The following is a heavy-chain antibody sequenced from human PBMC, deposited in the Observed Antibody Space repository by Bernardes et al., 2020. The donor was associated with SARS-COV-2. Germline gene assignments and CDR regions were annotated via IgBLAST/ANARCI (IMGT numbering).Heavy chain of an antibody. CDR2: IWYDGSNK. Sequence: WSQRRSSEASVITFSQDGMRGVRRARGKGLEWVAVIWYDGSNKYYADSVKGRFTISRDNSKNTLYLQMNSLRAEDTAVYYCARDSYYYDSSGYYYAPYYYYGMDVWGQGTTVTVSS. J-gene: IGHJ6*02. V-gene: IGHV3-33*01. CDR3: ARDSYYYDSSGYYYAPYYYYGMDV. CDR1: VITFSQDG. D-gene: IGHD3-22*01.